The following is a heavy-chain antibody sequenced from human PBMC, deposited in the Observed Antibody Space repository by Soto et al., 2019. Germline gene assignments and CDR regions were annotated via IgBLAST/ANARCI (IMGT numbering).Heavy chain of an antibody. D-gene: IGHD4-17*01. J-gene: IGHJ6*03. V-gene: IGHV5-51*01. CDR1: GYSFTSYW. Sequence: GESLKISCKGSGYSFTSYWIGWVRQMPGKGLEWMGIIYPGDSDTRYSPSFQGQVTISADKSISTAYLQWSSLKASDTAMYYCARAGDYVHYYYYYMEVWGKGTTVTVSS. CDR2: IYPGDSDT. CDR3: ARAGDYVHYYYYYMEV.